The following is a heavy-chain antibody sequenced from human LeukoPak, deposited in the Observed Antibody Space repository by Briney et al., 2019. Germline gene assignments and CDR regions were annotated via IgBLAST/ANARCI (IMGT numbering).Heavy chain of an antibody. V-gene: IGHV1-2*02. CDR1: GYTFTGYY. J-gene: IGHJ4*02. CDR2: INPNSGGT. D-gene: IGHD3-10*01. Sequence: ASVKVSCKASGYTFTGYYMHWVRQAPGQGLEWMGWINPNSGGTNYAQKFQGRVTMTRDTSISTAYMELSRLRSDDTAVYYCARETMVRGVINDYYFDYWGQGTLVTVSS. CDR3: ARETMVRGVINDYYFDY.